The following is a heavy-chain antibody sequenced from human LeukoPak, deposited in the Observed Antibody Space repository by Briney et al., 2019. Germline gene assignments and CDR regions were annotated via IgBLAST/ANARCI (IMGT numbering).Heavy chain of an antibody. J-gene: IGHJ4*02. CDR2: IYYSGST. V-gene: IGHV4-31*03. Sequence: PSQTLSLTCTVSGGSISSGGYYWSWIRQHPGKGLEWIGYIYYSGSTYYNPSLKSRVTISVDTSKNQFSLKLSSVTAADTAVYYCASHLYGDYDRIFDHWGQGTLVTVSS. CDR1: GGSISSGGYY. CDR3: ASHLYGDYDRIFDH. D-gene: IGHD4-17*01.